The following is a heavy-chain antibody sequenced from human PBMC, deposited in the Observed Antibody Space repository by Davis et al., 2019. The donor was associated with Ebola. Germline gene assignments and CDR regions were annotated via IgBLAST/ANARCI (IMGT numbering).Heavy chain of an antibody. CDR1: GFTFSSYG. Sequence: GGSLRLSCAASGFTFSSYGMHWVRQAPGKGLEWVAVIWYDGSNKYYADSVKGRFTISRDNSKNTLYLQMNSLRAEDTAVYYCARDRDVTSDWYLDCWGQGTLVTVST. D-gene: IGHD6-19*01. CDR2: IWYDGSNK. CDR3: ARDRDVTSDWYLDC. V-gene: IGHV3-33*01. J-gene: IGHJ4*02.